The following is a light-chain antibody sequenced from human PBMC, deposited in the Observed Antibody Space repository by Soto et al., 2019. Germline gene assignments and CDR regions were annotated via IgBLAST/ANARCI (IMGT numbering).Light chain of an antibody. CDR2: EVS. CDR1: SGDVGAYDY. CDR3: SSYAGSNNLL. V-gene: IGLV2-8*01. J-gene: IGLJ2*01. Sequence: QSVLTQPPSASGSPGQSVTISCTGTSGDVGAYDYVSWYQQHPGKAPKLMIYEVSKRPSGGPDRFSGSKSGNTASLTVSGLQVEDEADYYCSSYAGSNNLLFGGGTKLTVL.